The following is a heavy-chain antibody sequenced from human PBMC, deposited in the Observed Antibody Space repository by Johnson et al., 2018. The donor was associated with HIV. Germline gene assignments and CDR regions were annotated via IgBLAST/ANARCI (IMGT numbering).Heavy chain of an antibody. D-gene: IGHD3-10*01. Sequence: VQLVESGGGLIQPGGSLRLSCAGSGFTVSSNYMSWVRQAPGKGLEWVSVIYRGGNTYYAASVKGRFTISRDNSKNTLYLQMNSLRAEDTAVYYCASDNGGTKDAFDMWGQGTMVTVSS. CDR2: IYRGGNT. J-gene: IGHJ3*02. CDR1: GFTVSSNY. V-gene: IGHV3-53*01. CDR3: ASDNGGTKDAFDM.